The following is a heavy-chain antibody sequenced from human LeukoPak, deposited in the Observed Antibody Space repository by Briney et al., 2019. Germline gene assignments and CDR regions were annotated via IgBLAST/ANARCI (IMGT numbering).Heavy chain of an antibody. V-gene: IGHV4-39*01. CDR2: IYYTGTT. CDR1: GGSLNSPNYY. CDR3: ARHDYYGSLNWFDP. Sequence: KTSETLSLTCIVSGGSLNSPNYYWGWIRQPPGKGLEWIGTIYYTGTTYYNPSLKRRLTVSVHTSKNQFSLKLTSVTAADTAVYYCARHDYYGSLNWFDPWGQGTLITVSS. J-gene: IGHJ5*01. D-gene: IGHD3-10*01.